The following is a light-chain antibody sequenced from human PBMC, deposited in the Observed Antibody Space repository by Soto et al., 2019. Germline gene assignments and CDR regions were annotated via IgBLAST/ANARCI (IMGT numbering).Light chain of an antibody. CDR3: QQYNGYSTWT. J-gene: IGKJ1*01. Sequence: DIQMTQSPSTLSASGGDTFTITCRASQSVSIWLAWYQKKPGKAPKVLIWDASTLQRGVPSRFGGSGSGTEFTLTINSLQPDDFATYYCQQYNGYSTWTFGQGTKVDIK. CDR1: QSVSIW. V-gene: IGKV1-5*01. CDR2: DAS.